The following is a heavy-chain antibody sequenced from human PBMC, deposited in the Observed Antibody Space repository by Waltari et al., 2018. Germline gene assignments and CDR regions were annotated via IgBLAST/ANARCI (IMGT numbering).Heavy chain of an antibody. V-gene: IGHV4-4*07. J-gene: IGHJ5*02. Sequence: QVQLQESGPRLVKPSETLSLTCTVPGDSIRDYYWSWIRQPAGKGLEWIVRIDPSGTTNYNPSLKSRVTMSGDTSKNQFSLRLRSVTVADTAVYYCAREFDSSGYYYRAAWGQGALVTVSS. CDR1: GDSIRDYY. D-gene: IGHD3-22*01. CDR2: IDPSGTT. CDR3: AREFDSSGYYYRAA.